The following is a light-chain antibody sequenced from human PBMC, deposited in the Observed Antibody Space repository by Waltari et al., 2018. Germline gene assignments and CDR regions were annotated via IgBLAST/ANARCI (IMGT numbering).Light chain of an antibody. V-gene: IGKV1-39*01. Sequence: DIQVTQSPSSLSASVGDRVSITCRASQNIGNNLNWYQQQPGRAPKLLIYDVSSLNSGVPSRFRGSSSGTEFTLTISSLQPEDFGTYYCQQSFTIPVAFGGGTKVDI. J-gene: IGKJ4*01. CDR1: QNIGNN. CDR3: QQSFTIPVA. CDR2: DVS.